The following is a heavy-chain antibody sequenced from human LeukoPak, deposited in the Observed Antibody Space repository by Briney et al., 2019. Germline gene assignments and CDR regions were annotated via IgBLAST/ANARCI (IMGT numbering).Heavy chain of an antibody. Sequence: SETLSLTCAVYGGSFSGYYWSWIRQPPGKGLEWIGSIYSSGSTYYNASLQSRVTISIETSKNQISLRLNSVTAADTAIYYCAKSGGYGLIDYWGQGTLVTVSS. J-gene: IGHJ4*02. D-gene: IGHD1-26*01. CDR1: GGSFSGYY. CDR3: AKSGGYGLIDY. V-gene: IGHV4-34*01. CDR2: IYSSGST.